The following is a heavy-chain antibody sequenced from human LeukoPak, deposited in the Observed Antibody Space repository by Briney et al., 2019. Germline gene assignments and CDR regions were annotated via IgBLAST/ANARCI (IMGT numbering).Heavy chain of an antibody. CDR1: GYSISSGYY. D-gene: IGHD5-18*01. J-gene: IGHJ4*02. CDR2: IYHSGST. CDR3: ARLGIQLWFGETCDY. V-gene: IGHV4-38-2*01. Sequence: SETLSLTCAVSGYSISSGYYWGWIRQPPGKGREWIGSIYHSGSTYYNPSLKSRVTISVDTSKNQFSLKLSSVTAADTAVYYCARLGIQLWFGETCDYWGQGTLVTVSS.